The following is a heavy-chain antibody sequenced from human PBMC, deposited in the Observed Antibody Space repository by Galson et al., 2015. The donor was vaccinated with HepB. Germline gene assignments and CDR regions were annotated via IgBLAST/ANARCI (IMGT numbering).Heavy chain of an antibody. Sequence: SLRLSCAASGFIFSSYAMHWVRQAPGKGLEWVAVISYDGSKKFYADSVKGRFTISRDNSKNTLYLQMNSLRPEDTAIYYCAKGGYYDFWSAYDSWGQGTLVTVSS. J-gene: IGHJ4*02. CDR3: AKGGYYDFWSAYDS. V-gene: IGHV3-30*04. D-gene: IGHD3-3*01. CDR2: ISYDGSKK. CDR1: GFIFSSYA.